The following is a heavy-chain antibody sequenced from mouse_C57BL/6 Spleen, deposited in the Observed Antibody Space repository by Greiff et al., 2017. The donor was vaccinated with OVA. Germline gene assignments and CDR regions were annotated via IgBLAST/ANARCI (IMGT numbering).Heavy chain of an antibody. Sequence: QVQLQQSGPELVKPGASVKISCKASGYAFSSSWMNWVKQRPGKGLEWIGRIYPGDGDTNYNGKFKGKATLTADKSSSPAYMQLSSLTSEDSAVYFGARFGNYVYAMDYWGQGTSVTVSS. V-gene: IGHV1-82*01. D-gene: IGHD2-1*01. CDR2: IYPGDGDT. CDR1: GYAFSSSW. J-gene: IGHJ4*01. CDR3: ARFGNYVYAMDY.